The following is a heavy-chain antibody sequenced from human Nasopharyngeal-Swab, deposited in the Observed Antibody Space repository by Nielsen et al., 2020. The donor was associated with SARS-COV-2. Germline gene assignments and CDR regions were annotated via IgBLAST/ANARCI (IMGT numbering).Heavy chain of an antibody. D-gene: IGHD1-1*01. Sequence: ASVKVSCKASGYTFTDYNMHWVRQAPGQGLEWMGWMKPNSGVTNYAQNFQGRVTMASDTSSNTAYMELSRLTSDDTAVYFCARDRSTTGWNDAFDTWGQGTVVTVSS. V-gene: IGHV1-2*02. CDR3: ARDRSTTGWNDAFDT. CDR2: MKPNSGVT. CDR1: GYTFTDYN. J-gene: IGHJ3*02.